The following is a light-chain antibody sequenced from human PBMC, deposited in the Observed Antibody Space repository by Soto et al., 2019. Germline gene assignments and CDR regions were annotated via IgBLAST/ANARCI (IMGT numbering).Light chain of an antibody. CDR2: TND. CDR3: CSYAGSSSWV. CDR1: SSNIGSDY. J-gene: IGLJ3*02. V-gene: IGLV1-47*02. Sequence: QSALTQPPSASGTPGQRVTISCSGSSSNIGSDYVYWYQQIPGTAPKLLIYTNDQRPSGVSDRFSGSKSGTSASLAISGLRSEDEADYYCCSYAGSSSWVFGGGTKLTVL.